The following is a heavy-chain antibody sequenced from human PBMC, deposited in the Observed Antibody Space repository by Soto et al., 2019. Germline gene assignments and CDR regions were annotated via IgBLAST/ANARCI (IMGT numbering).Heavy chain of an antibody. CDR3: ARVPSYLPADY. V-gene: IGHV1-18*01. J-gene: IGHJ4*02. CDR1: GYTFTNYG. CDR2: ISAYNGDT. Sequence: QVQLVQSGAEVKKPGASVRVSCKASGYTFTNYGISWVRQAPGQGLEWIGWISAYNGDTIYAHKLYGRGTMTTDASTSTAYMALRSLRSDDTAMYFCARVPSYLPADYWGQGTLVTVSS.